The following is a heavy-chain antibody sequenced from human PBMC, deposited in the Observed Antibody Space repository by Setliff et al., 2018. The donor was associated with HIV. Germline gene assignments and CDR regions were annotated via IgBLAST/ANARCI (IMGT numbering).Heavy chain of an antibody. Sequence: GASVKVSCKASGYTFTGYYMHWVRQAPGQGLEWMGWINPNSGGTDYAQKFQGRVTMTRDTSISTAYMELSRLRSDDTAVYYCASANSGRIHATRLDSWGQGTLVTVSS. D-gene: IGHD5-18*01. V-gene: IGHV1-2*02. CDR1: GYTFTGYY. CDR2: INPNSGGT. J-gene: IGHJ4*02. CDR3: ASANSGRIHATRLDS.